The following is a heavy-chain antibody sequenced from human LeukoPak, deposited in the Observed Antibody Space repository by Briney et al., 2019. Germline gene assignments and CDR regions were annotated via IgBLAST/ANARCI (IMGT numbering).Heavy chain of an antibody. V-gene: IGHV3-21*01. J-gene: IGHJ6*03. CDR2: ISSSSSYI. CDR1: GFTFSSYS. D-gene: IGHD3-22*01. CDR3: ARDSSGYLYYMDV. Sequence: GGSLRLSCAASGFTFSSYSMNWVRQAPGKGLEWVSSISSSSSYIYYADSVKGRFTISRDNAKNSLYLQMNSLRAEDTAVYYCARDSSGYLYYMDVWGKGTTVTVSS.